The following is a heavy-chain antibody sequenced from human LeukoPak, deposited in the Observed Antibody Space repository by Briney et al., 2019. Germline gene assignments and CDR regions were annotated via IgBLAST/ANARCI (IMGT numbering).Heavy chain of an antibody. Sequence: GGSLRLSCAASGFTFSSYAMSWVRQAPGKGLEWVSAFSGSGGSTYYADSVKGRFAISRDNSKNTLYLQMNSLRSDDTAVYYCARGFVVGAIGERDFDYWGQGTLVTVSS. CDR1: GFTFSSYA. V-gene: IGHV3-23*01. CDR2: FSGSGGST. CDR3: ARGFVVGAIGERDFDY. D-gene: IGHD1-26*01. J-gene: IGHJ4*02.